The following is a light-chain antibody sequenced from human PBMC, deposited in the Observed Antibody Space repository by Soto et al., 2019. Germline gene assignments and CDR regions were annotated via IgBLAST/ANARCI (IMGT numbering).Light chain of an antibody. V-gene: IGKV1-39*01. J-gene: IGKJ1*01. CDR2: AAS. CDR1: QSISYH. Sequence: DIRIYQNPSSLSASVEEKIIIACRASQSISYHLNWYQQKPGKAPKLLIFAASSLQSGVPSRFSGSRSGPDFTLTIGSLQPEDFPTSYFQRSYRSPPAFGQGTKVDIK. CDR3: QRSYRSPPA.